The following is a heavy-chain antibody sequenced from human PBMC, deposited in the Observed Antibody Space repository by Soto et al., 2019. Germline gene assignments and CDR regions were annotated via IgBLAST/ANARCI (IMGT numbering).Heavy chain of an antibody. Sequence: SETLSLTCTVSGGSISSYYWSWIRQPPGKGLEWIGYIYYSGSTNYNPSLKSQVTISVDTSKNQFSLKLSTVTAAYTAVYYCARLGRHCSGGSCSYYFDYWGQGTLVTVSS. J-gene: IGHJ4*02. CDR1: GGSISSYY. CDR2: IYYSGST. D-gene: IGHD2-15*01. V-gene: IGHV4-59*08. CDR3: ARLGRHCSGGSCSYYFDY.